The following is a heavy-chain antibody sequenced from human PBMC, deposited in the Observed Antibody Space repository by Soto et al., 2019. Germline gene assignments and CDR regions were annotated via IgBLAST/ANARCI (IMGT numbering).Heavy chain of an antibody. Sequence: PGESLKISCKTSAYNFPTYWIGWVRQVPWKGLEWMGIIYPGDSDVRYSPSFQGQVTISADKSISTAYLQWSSLKPSDTAVYYCARHMRDSSSFLPFDHWGQGTLVTLSS. J-gene: IGHJ4*02. D-gene: IGHD6-13*01. CDR2: IYPGDSDV. CDR1: AYNFPTYW. V-gene: IGHV5-51*01. CDR3: ARHMRDSSSFLPFDH.